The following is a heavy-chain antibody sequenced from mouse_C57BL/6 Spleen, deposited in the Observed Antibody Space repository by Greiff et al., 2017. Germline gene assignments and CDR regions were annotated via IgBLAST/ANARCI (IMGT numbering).Heavy chain of an antibody. CDR1: GFTFSSYA. J-gene: IGHJ4*01. Sequence: EVQLQQSGGGLVKPGGSLKLSCAASGFTFSSYAMSWVRQTPEKRLEWVATISDGGSYTYYPDNVKGRFTISRDNAKNNLYLQMSHLKSEDTAMYYCARGGGYYYGSSYAMDYWGQGTSVTVSS. V-gene: IGHV5-4*01. CDR3: ARGGGYYYGSSYAMDY. D-gene: IGHD1-1*01. CDR2: ISDGGSYT.